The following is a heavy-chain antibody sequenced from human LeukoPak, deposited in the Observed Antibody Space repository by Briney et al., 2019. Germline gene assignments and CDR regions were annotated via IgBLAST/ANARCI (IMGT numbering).Heavy chain of an antibody. Sequence: ASVKVSCKASGYTFTGYYMHWVRQAPGQGLEWMGWINPNSGGTNYAQKFQGRVTMTRDTSISTAYMELSRLRSDDTAVYYCARELPRIAARRAGDLSGYNWFDPWGQGTLVTVSS. CDR2: INPNSGGT. CDR3: ARELPRIAARRAGDLSGYNWFDP. V-gene: IGHV1-2*02. CDR1: GYTFTGYY. D-gene: IGHD6-6*01. J-gene: IGHJ5*02.